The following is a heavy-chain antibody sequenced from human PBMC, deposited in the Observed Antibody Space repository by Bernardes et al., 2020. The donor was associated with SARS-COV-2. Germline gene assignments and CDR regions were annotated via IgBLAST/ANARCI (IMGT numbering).Heavy chain of an antibody. D-gene: IGHD3-10*01. Sequence: SVIRSLTCTVPAGSLATSRSCHSSLREPAWTGPECTGRVYSSGTTYYNPSLKNRVAIFVDTSKNQFSLSLSSVTATDTAVFYCARRGGAGRSFDYWRQGAQVTVSS. CDR2: VYSSGTT. CDR1: AGSLATSRSC. V-gene: IGHV4-39*01. CDR3: ARRGGAGRSFDY. J-gene: IGHJ4*02.